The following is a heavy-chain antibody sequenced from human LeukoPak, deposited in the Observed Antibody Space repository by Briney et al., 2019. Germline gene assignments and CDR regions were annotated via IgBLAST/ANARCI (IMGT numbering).Heavy chain of an antibody. Sequence: PGGSLRLSCVASGFSFSNHGMHWVRQAPGKGLEWVSVIASDGGAKFYADSVKGRFTLSRVNPKNMFFLQMNLLTVEDTAIYYCAREATWGQWYFDHWGQGTPVTVSS. D-gene: IGHD6-19*01. CDR3: AREATWGQWYFDH. J-gene: IGHJ4*02. CDR1: GFSFSNHG. V-gene: IGHV3-30*03. CDR2: IASDGGAK.